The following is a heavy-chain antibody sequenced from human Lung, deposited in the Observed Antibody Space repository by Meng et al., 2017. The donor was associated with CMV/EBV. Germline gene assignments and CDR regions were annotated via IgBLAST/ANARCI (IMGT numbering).Heavy chain of an antibody. Sequence: GXXLVXPTQTLTLTCTFSVFSLSSTGLRVNWIRQPPGKALEWLARIDWHDDKLYNTSLKTRLTISKDTFKNQVVLTMTDMDHVDTATYYCARTSDYDHVMDVWGQGTTVTVSS. J-gene: IGHJ6*02. CDR1: VFSLSSTGLR. V-gene: IGHV2-70D*14. CDR3: ARTSDYDHVMDV. CDR2: IDWHDDK.